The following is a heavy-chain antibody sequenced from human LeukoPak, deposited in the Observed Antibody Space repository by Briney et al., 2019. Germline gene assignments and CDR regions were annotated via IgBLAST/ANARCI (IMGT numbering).Heavy chain of an antibody. CDR1: GSTFSSYA. Sequence: PGRSLRLSCAASGSTFSSYAMHWVRQAPGKGLEWVAVISYDGSSKYYADSVKGLFTISRDNSKNTLYLQMNSLRAEDTAVYYCARGRSTYYLDYWGQGTLVTVSS. CDR2: ISYDGSSK. CDR3: ARGRSTYYLDY. J-gene: IGHJ4*02. D-gene: IGHD1-1*01. V-gene: IGHV3-30-3*01.